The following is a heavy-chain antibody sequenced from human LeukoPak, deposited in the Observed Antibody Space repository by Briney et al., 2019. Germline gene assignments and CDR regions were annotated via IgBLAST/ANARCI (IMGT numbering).Heavy chain of an antibody. V-gene: IGHV4-39*07. CDR1: GGSISSSSYY. J-gene: IGHJ4*02. Sequence: SETLSLTCTVSGGSISSSSYYWGWIRQPPGKGLEWIGSIYYSGSTYYNPSLKSRVTISIDTSKNQFSLKLSSVTAADTAVYYCAKSYLSDYGFDYWGQGTLVAVSP. CDR2: IYYSGST. CDR3: AKSYLSDYGFDY. D-gene: IGHD4-17*01.